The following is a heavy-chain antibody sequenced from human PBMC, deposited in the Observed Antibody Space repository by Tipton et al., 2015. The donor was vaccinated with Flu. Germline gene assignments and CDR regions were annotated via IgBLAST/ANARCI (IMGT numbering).Heavy chain of an antibody. D-gene: IGHD4-17*01. CDR3: ARYKGVTTPRGGFDY. CDR2: IKQDGSEK. V-gene: IGHV3-7*01. CDR1: GFTFSSYW. J-gene: IGHJ4*02. Sequence: GSLRLSCAASGFTFSSYWMSWVRQAPGKGLEWVANIKQDGSEKYYVDSVKGRFTISRDNAKNSLYLQMNSLRAEDTAVYYCARYKGVTTPRGGFDYWGQGTLVTVSS.